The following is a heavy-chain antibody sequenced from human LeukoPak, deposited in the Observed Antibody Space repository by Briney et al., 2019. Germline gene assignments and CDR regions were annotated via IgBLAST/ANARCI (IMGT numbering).Heavy chain of an antibody. CDR3: ARDATTELGTVYMDV. J-gene: IGHJ6*03. Sequence: GSLRLSCATSGFIFTSYGMHWVRQAPGKGLEWLSHISTSGSSIHYADSVKGRFTISRDNAKNSLYLQMNSLRVEDTAVYYCARDATTELGTVYMDVWGKGTTVTISS. V-gene: IGHV3-48*03. CDR1: GFIFTSYG. CDR2: ISTSGSSI. D-gene: IGHD4-17*01.